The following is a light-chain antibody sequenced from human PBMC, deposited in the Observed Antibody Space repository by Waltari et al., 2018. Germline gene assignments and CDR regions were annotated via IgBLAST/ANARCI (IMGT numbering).Light chain of an antibody. Sequence: DIVLPQSPGTLSLSPGERATLSCRASQSVSSSYLAWYQQKPGQAPRLLIYGASSRATGIPDRFSGSGSGTDFTLTISRLEPEDFAVYYCQQYGSSIFTFGPGTKVDIK. CDR1: QSVSSSY. J-gene: IGKJ3*01. CDR3: QQYGSSIFT. V-gene: IGKV3-20*01. CDR2: GAS.